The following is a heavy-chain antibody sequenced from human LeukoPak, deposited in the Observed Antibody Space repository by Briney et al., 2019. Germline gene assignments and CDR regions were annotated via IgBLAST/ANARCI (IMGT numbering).Heavy chain of an antibody. V-gene: IGHV3-23*01. Sequence: GGSLRLSCAASGFTFSSYSMTWVRQAPGKGLEWVSAISGSGGSTYYADSVKGRFTISRDNSKNTLYLQINSLRAEDPAVYYCAVPTLLYFQHWGQGTLVTVSS. J-gene: IGHJ1*01. CDR1: GFTFSSYS. CDR2: ISGSGGST. CDR3: AVPTLLYFQH.